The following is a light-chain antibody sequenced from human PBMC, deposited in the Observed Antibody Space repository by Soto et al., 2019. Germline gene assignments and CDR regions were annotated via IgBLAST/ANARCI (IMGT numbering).Light chain of an antibody. CDR1: QSVSNNY. J-gene: IGKJ4*01. CDR2: DAS. Sequence: EIVMAKSPGTLSLAQGERATLSCRASQSVSNNYLAWYQQKPGQAPRLLIYDASSRATGIPDRFSGGGSGTDFTLTISRLEPEDFAVYYCQQFSSYPLTFGGGTKVDIK. V-gene: IGKV3-20*01. CDR3: QQFSSYPLT.